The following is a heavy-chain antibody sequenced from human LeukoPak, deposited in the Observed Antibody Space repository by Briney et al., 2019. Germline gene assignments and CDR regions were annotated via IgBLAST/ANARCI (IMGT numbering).Heavy chain of an antibody. J-gene: IGHJ6*04. V-gene: IGHV1-69*13. CDR2: IIPIFGTA. CDR1: GGTFSSYA. CDR3: AAGTSIAVAGTPYYYYYYGMDV. D-gene: IGHD6-19*01. Sequence: ASVKVSYKASGGTFSSYAISWVRQAPGQGLEWMGGIIPIFGTANYAQKFQGRVTITADESTSTAYMELSSLRSEDTAVYYCAAGTSIAVAGTPYYYYYYGMDVWGKGTTVTVSS.